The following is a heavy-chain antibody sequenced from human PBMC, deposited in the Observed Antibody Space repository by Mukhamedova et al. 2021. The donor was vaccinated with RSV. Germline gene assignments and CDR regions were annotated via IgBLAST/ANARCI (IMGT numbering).Heavy chain of an antibody. V-gene: IGHV1-18*01. CDR3: AARSGTYPHYFDY. CDR2: ISTYNGKT. J-gene: IGHJ4*02. D-gene: IGHD3-10*01. Sequence: EYMGWISTYNGKTNYAQKLQGRVTMTTDTSTSTAYMELRSLRSDDTAVYYCAARSGTYPHYFDYWGQGTLVTVSS.